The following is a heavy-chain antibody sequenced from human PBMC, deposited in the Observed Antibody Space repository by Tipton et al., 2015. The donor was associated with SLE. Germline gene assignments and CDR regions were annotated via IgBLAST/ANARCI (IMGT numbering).Heavy chain of an antibody. V-gene: IGHV4-61*09. CDR2: IYTSGST. Sequence: TLSLTCTVSGGSISSGSYYWSWIRQPAGKGLEWIGYIYTSGSTNYNPSLKSRVTISVDTSKNQFSLKLSSVTAADTAVYYCASTADYGDNEDAFDIWGQGTMVTVSS. J-gene: IGHJ3*02. CDR3: ASTADYGDNEDAFDI. D-gene: IGHD4-17*01. CDR1: GGSISSGSYY.